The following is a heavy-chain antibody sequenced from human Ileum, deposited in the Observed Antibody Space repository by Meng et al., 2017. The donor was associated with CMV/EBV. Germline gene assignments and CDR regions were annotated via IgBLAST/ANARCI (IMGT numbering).Heavy chain of an antibody. J-gene: IGHJ4*02. V-gene: IGHV4-34*01. Sequence: VQLHPGGAGLWKPSETRVPTCAVQGGSFSGSYWSWLRQPPGKGMERIGEINHGGGTNYTPSLKSRVTLSVDTAKNQFSLIVSSVTAADTAVYYCARFPFSSTWFGETYDYWGQGVLVTVSS. CDR3: ARFPFSSTWFGETYDY. CDR2: INHGGGT. CDR1: GGSFSGSY. D-gene: IGHD3-10*01.